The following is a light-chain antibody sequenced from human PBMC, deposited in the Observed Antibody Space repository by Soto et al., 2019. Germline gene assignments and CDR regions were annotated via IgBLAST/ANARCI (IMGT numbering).Light chain of an antibody. CDR2: DDT. CDR1: NIGSKS. Sequence: SYEMTQPPSVSVAPGQTARITCGANNIGSKSVHWYQQKPGQVPVLVIYDDTDRPSGILERFSGSNSANMATLTITRVEAGDEADYYCQVWDNVSDHWVFGGGTQRTVL. J-gene: IGLJ3*02. V-gene: IGLV3-21*02. CDR3: QVWDNVSDHWV.